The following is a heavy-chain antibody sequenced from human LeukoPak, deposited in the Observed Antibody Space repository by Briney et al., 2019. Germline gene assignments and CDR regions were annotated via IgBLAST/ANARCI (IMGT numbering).Heavy chain of an antibody. Sequence: GAPVKVSCKASGGTFSSYAISWVRRAPGQGLEWMGGIIPIFGTANYAQKFQGRVTITTDESTSTAYMELSSLRSEDTAVYYCARDLGYCSGGSCFDYWGQGTLVTVSS. CDR3: ARDLGYCSGGSCFDY. D-gene: IGHD2-15*01. CDR1: GGTFSSYA. CDR2: IIPIFGTA. V-gene: IGHV1-69*05. J-gene: IGHJ4*02.